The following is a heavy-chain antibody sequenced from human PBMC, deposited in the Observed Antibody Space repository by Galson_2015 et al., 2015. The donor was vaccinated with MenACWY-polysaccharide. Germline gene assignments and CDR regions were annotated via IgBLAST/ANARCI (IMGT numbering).Heavy chain of an antibody. Sequence: SETLSLTCTVSGASVSSTTDYWSWLRQLPGKGLEWIEFMSSNGGANRNPSLRSRVTISIDTSKNQFSLRLNSVTAADTAMYYCAREPTYSGSFGWFDSWGQGTLVTVSP. D-gene: IGHD1-26*01. CDR3: AREPTYSGSFGWFDS. CDR2: MSSNGGA. J-gene: IGHJ5*01. V-gene: IGHV4-61*01. CDR1: GASVSSTTDY.